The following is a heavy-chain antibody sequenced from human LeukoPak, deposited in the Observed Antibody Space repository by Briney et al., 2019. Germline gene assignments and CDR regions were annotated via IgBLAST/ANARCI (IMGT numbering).Heavy chain of an antibody. D-gene: IGHD6-13*01. Sequence: SETLSLTCTVSGGSISSSSYYWSWIRQPPGKGLEWIGEINHSGSTNYNPSLKSRVTISVDTSKNQFSLKLSSVTAADTAVYYCASPYSRDWGQGTLVTVSS. CDR2: INHSGST. J-gene: IGHJ4*02. CDR3: ASPYSRD. V-gene: IGHV4-39*07. CDR1: GGSISSSSYY.